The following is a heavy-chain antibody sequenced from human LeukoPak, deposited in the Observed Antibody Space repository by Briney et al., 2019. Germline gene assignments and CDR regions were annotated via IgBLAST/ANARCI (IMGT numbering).Heavy chain of an antibody. Sequence: SQTLSLTCAISGDSVSSNSVTWNWIRQSPSRGLEWLGRTYYRSKWYYEYAVSVKSRITVNPDTSKNQFSLQLRSVTPEDTAVYYCTTWRFDWWGQGTLVTVSS. J-gene: IGHJ4*02. D-gene: IGHD1-1*01. V-gene: IGHV6-1*01. CDR3: TTWRFDW. CDR2: TYYRSKWYY. CDR1: GDSVSSNSVT.